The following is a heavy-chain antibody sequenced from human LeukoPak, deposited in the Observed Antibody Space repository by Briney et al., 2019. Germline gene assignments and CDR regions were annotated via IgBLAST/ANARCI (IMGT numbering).Heavy chain of an antibody. Sequence: SETLSLTCAVYGGSFSGYYWSWIRQPPGKELEWIGEINHSGSTNYNPSLKSRVTISVDTSKNQFSLKLSSVTAADTAVYYCARGRVTSHQTMVRGVIRLNWFDPWGQGTLVTVSS. D-gene: IGHD3-10*01. J-gene: IGHJ5*02. CDR3: ARGRVTSHQTMVRGVIRLNWFDP. CDR1: GGSFSGYY. V-gene: IGHV4-34*01. CDR2: INHSGST.